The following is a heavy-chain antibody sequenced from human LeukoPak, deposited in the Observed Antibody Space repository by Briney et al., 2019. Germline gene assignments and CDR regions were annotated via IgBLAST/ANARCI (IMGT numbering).Heavy chain of an antibody. CDR3: ASSTQPYYDYVWGRFWWNY. J-gene: IGHJ4*02. Sequence: ASVKVSCKVSGYTLTELSMHWVRQAPGKGLEWMGGFDLEDGETIYAQKFQGRVTMTEDTSTDTAYVELSSLRSEDTAVYYCASSTQPYYDYVWGRFWWNYWGQGTLVTVSS. V-gene: IGHV1-24*01. CDR2: FDLEDGET. D-gene: IGHD3-16*01. CDR1: GYTLTELS.